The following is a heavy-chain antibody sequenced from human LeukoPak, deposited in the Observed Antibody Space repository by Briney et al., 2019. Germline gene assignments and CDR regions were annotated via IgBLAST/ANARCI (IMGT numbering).Heavy chain of an antibody. V-gene: IGHV3-7*01. CDR1: GFTFSNYW. D-gene: IGHD5-18*01. CDR3: AREYTALGFDY. J-gene: IGHJ4*02. Sequence: GGSLRLSCAASGFTFSNYWMSWVRQAPGKGLEWVANIKQDGSEKYYVGSVKGRFTISRDNAKKSLYLQMDSLRAEDTAVYYCAREYTALGFDYWGQGTLVTVSS. CDR2: IKQDGSEK.